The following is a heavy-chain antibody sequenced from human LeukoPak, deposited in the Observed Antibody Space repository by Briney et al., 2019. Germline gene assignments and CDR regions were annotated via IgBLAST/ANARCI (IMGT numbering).Heavy chain of an antibody. CDR3: VRYVVYGSGIYYFDY. J-gene: IGHJ4*02. CDR1: GGSISSSNW. Sequence: SETLSLTCAVSGGSISSSNWWSWVRQPPGKGLEWIGEIYHSGSTNYNPSLKSRVTISVDTSKNQFSLKLSSVTAADTAVFYCVRYVVYGSGIYYFDYWGQGTLVTVSS. CDR2: IYHSGST. V-gene: IGHV4-4*02. D-gene: IGHD3-10*01.